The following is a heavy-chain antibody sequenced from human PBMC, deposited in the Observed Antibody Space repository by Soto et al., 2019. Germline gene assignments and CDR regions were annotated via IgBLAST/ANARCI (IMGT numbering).Heavy chain of an antibody. D-gene: IGHD3-10*01. CDR2: INQDGSQR. CDR3: AKYTSADDS. J-gene: IGHJ4*02. V-gene: IGHV3-7*01. Sequence: EVQLVESGGGLVQRGGSLRLSCAGSGFTFRDYWMNWVRQAPGKGLEWVANINQDGSQRYYVDSVKGRFTISRDNAKNSLYLEMNRLRAEDTAVYYCAKYTSADDSWGQGTLVTVSS. CDR1: GFTFRDYW.